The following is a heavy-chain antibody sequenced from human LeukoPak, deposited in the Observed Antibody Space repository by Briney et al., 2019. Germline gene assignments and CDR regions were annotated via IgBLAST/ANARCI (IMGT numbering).Heavy chain of an antibody. D-gene: IGHD1-1*01. Sequence: GESLKISCQGSGYSFTTYWISWVRQLPGKGLEWMGRIDPSDSYTNYSPSFQGHVTISADKSISTAYLQLSSLKASDTAMYYCARHGATGSFDPWGQGTLVTVSS. CDR2: IDPSDSYT. J-gene: IGHJ5*02. CDR3: ARHGATGSFDP. V-gene: IGHV5-10-1*01. CDR1: GYSFTTYW.